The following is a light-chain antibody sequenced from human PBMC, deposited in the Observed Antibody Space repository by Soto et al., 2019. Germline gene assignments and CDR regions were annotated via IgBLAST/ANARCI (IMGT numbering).Light chain of an antibody. CDR2: EVS. CDR1: SSDVGGYNY. CDR3: SSYTSGSTV. V-gene: IGLV2-14*01. Sequence: QSVLTQPASVSGSPGQSITISCTGTSSDVGGYNYVSWYQHHPGKAPKLMIYEVSNRPSGVSNRFSGSKSGNTASLTISGLQAEDEGDYYCSSYTSGSTVFGTGTKLTVL. J-gene: IGLJ1*01.